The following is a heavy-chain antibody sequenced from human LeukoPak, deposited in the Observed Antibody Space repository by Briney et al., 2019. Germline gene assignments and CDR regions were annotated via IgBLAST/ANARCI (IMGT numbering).Heavy chain of an antibody. V-gene: IGHV3-23*01. Sequence: GGTLRLSCAASGFTFSRNGMTWVRQAPGKGLEWVSAISGSGGSTYYADSVKGRSTISRDNSKNTLYLQMNSLRAEDTAVYYCAKDRRAGSYDYWGQGTLVTVSS. D-gene: IGHD3-10*01. J-gene: IGHJ4*02. CDR1: GFTFSRNG. CDR2: ISGSGGST. CDR3: AKDRRAGSYDY.